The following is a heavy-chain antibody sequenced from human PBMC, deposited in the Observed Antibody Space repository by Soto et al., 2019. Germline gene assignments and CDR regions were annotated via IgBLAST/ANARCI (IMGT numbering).Heavy chain of an antibody. Sequence: QVQLVQSGAEVKKPGASVKVSCKASGYTFTSYDINWVRQATGQGLEWMGWMNPNRGNTGYAQKFQGRVTMTRTTSISTAYMELSSLRSEDTAVYYCAREHSSSWRFDYWGQGTLVTVSS. D-gene: IGHD6-13*01. V-gene: IGHV1-8*01. CDR3: AREHSSSWRFDY. J-gene: IGHJ4*02. CDR2: MNPNRGNT. CDR1: GYTFTSYD.